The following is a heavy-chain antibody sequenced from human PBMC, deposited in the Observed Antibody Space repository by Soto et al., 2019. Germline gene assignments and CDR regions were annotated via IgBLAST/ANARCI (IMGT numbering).Heavy chain of an antibody. J-gene: IGHJ4*02. D-gene: IGHD3-16*01. Sequence: QITLKESGPTLVKPTQTLTLTCTFSRFSLSTSGVGVGWIRQPPGKALEWLALIYWDDDKRYSPSLKSRLTITKDTSKNQVVLTMTNMDPVDTATYYCAHTEGALYLGYFDYWGQGTLVTVSS. CDR2: IYWDDDK. V-gene: IGHV2-5*02. CDR3: AHTEGALYLGYFDY. CDR1: RFSLSTSGVG.